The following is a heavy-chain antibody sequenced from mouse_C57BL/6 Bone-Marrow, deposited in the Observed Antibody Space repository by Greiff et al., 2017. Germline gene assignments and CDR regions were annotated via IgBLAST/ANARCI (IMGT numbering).Heavy chain of an antibody. CDR3: TTGYDGPWFAY. D-gene: IGHD2-12*01. Sequence: VQLQQSGAELVRPGASVKLSCTASGFNIKDDSMHWVKQRPEQGLEWIGWIDPENGDTEYASKFQGKATITADTSSNTAYLQLSSLTSEDTAVYYCTTGYDGPWFAYWGQGTLVTVSA. CDR2: IDPENGDT. CDR1: GFNIKDDS. V-gene: IGHV14-4*01. J-gene: IGHJ3*01.